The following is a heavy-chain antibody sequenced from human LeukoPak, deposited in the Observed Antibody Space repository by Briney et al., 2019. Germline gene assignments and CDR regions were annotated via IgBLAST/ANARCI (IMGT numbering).Heavy chain of an antibody. CDR2: GFYNGNT. CDR3: AKHGEDNSGYYADFFDH. Sequence: SETLSLTCTVSGGSINTKTHYWACIRQTPGKGLEWIGSGFYNGNTYYNPSLKSRVTISVDTSKNQFSLRLPSVTAAATAVYYCAKHGEDNSGYYADFFDHYGQGTLVTVSS. J-gene: IGHJ4*02. D-gene: IGHD3-22*01. CDR1: GGSINTKTHY. V-gene: IGHV4-39*01.